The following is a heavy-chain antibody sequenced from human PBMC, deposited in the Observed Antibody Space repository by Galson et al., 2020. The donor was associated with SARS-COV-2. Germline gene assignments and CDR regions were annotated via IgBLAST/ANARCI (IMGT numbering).Heavy chain of an antibody. CDR3: ARTVGYVGATVPYLDS. Sequence: SGPTLVKPTQTLTLTCTLSGFSLRTNGMRVSWIRQPPGKALEWLARIDWDDDKFYSTSLRTMLTTSKDNSKNQVVLTMTNMDPVDTATYYCARTVGYVGATVPYLDSWGQGALVTVSP. V-gene: IGHV2-70*04. CDR1: GFSLRTNGMR. CDR2: IDWDDDK. D-gene: IGHD1-26*01. J-gene: IGHJ4*02.